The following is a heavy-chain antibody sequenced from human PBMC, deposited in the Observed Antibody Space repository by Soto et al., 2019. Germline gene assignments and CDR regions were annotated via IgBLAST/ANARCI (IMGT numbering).Heavy chain of an antibody. CDR3: ARASRAAEHYYDYGMDV. CDR1: GGTFSSYA. Sequence: GASVKVSCKASGGTFSSYAISWVRQAPGQGLEWMGGIIPIFGTANYAQKFQGRVTITADESTSTAYMELSSLRSEDTAVYYCARASRAAEHYYDYGMDVWGQGTTVTVSS. D-gene: IGHD2-15*01. V-gene: IGHV1-69*13. CDR2: IIPIFGTA. J-gene: IGHJ6*02.